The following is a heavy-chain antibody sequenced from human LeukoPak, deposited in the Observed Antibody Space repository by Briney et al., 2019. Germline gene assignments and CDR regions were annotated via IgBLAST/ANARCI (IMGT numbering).Heavy chain of an antibody. Sequence: GGSLRLSCAASGFTFSSYGMHWVRQAPGKGLEWVAFIRYDGSNKYYADSVKGRFTISRDNAKNSLYLQMNSLRAEDMALYYCAKDRGYFDWAYAFDIWGQGTMVTVSS. CDR3: AKDRGYFDWAYAFDI. CDR2: IRYDGSNK. CDR1: GFTFSSYG. V-gene: IGHV3-30*02. J-gene: IGHJ3*02. D-gene: IGHD3-9*01.